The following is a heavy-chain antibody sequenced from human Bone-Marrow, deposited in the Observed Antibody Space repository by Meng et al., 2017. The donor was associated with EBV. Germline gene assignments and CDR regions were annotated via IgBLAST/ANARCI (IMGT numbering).Heavy chain of an antibody. D-gene: IGHD6-19*01. V-gene: IGHV4-30-2*01. CDR3: ATDRAVAGHRYFDL. CDR1: GGSISSGGYS. Sequence: QLHPQESGSGRVKPSQTLSLTCAVSGGSISSGGYSWSWIRQPPGKGLEWIGYIYHSGSTYYNPSLKSRVTISVDRSKNQFSLKLSSVTAADTAVYYCATDRAVAGHRYFDLWGRGTLVTVSS. J-gene: IGHJ2*01. CDR2: IYHSGST.